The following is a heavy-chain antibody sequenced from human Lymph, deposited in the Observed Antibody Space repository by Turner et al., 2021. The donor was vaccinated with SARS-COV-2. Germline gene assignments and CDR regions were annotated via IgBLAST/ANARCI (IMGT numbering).Heavy chain of an antibody. V-gene: IGHV3-30*18. CDR1: GFTFRSYG. J-gene: IGHJ6*02. CDR2: RSKDGNNE. D-gene: IGHD3-3*01. Sequence: QLQLLESGGGLFQPGRSLSLPFPASGFTFRSYGMHWFGQAPGKGLEWIAVRSKDGNNEYEEDTVKGRINISRDKSKNKLYLQKNGQRAEDTAVYDSAKVRSIGGAISGGMDVWGQGTTVTVSS. CDR3: AKVRSIGGAISGGMDV.